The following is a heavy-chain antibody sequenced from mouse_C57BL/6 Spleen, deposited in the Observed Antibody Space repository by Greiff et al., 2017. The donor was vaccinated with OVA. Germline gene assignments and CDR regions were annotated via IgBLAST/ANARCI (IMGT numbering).Heavy chain of an antibody. J-gene: IGHJ4*01. V-gene: IGHV1-69*01. CDR1: GYPFPSHW. CDR3: ARRDYYAMDY. CDR2: IDPTGRYT. Sequence: QVQLQQAWAELVKPGAFVKTPLKGFGYPFPSHWLHWVTQSPGQGLEVVGEIDPTGRYTNYNQKVKGQSTCTVDKSTSTAYMQLSSLTSEDSAVYYCARRDYYAMDYWGKGTSVTVSS.